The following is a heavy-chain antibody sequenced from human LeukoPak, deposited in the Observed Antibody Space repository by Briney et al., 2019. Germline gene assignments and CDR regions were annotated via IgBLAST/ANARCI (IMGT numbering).Heavy chain of an antibody. CDR1: GGSISSSHW. V-gene: IGHV4-4*02. J-gene: IGHJ4*02. D-gene: IGHD3-10*01. CDR2: IYHSGST. Sequence: SETLSLTCAVSGGSISSSHWWSWVRQPPGKGLEWIGEIYHSGSTNYNPSLKSRVTASVDKSKNQFSLKLSSVTAADTAVYYCARRYGSGSSGTFDYWGQGTLVTVSS. CDR3: ARRYGSGSSGTFDY.